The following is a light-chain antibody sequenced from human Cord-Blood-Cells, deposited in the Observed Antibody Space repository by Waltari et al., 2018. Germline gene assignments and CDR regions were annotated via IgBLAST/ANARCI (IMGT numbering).Light chain of an antibody. CDR2: DVS. V-gene: IGLV2-14*01. CDR1: SSDVGGYNY. CDR3: SSYTSSSTPVV. Sequence: QSALTQPASVSGSPGQSITIPCTGTSSDVGGYNYVSWYQQHPGKAPTLMIYDVSKRPSGFSNRFSGSKSGNTASLTISGLQAEDEADYYCSSYTSSSTPVVFGGGTKLTVL. J-gene: IGLJ2*01.